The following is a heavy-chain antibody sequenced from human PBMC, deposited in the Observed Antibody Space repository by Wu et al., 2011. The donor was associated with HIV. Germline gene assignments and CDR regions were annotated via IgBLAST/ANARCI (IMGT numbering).Heavy chain of an antibody. CDR2: ISPHDGNT. CDR3: AKEVQPYYYDGSGFLDALDV. Sequence: QVQLIQSGSELKKPWGRSEGLLVGLVVIVFSAHGISWVRQAPGEGLEWVGWISPHDGNTNYAQKFQGRLTLTTDASTRTAYMDLRSLKSDDTAIYYCAKEVQPYYYDGSGFLDALDVWGQGTMVTVSS. J-gene: IGHJ3*01. CDR1: VIVFSAHG. V-gene: IGHV1-18*01. D-gene: IGHD3-22*01.